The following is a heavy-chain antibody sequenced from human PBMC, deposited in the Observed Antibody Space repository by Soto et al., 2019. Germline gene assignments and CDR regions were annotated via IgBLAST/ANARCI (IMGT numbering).Heavy chain of an antibody. V-gene: IGHV5-51*01. J-gene: IGHJ4*02. CDR2: IYPGDSDA. D-gene: IGHD3-9*01. CDR1: GYSFTDYW. CDR3: ARQADYNILTGYFYYFDY. Sequence: GESLKISCKSSGYSFTDYWIGWVRQMPGKGLEWMGIIYPGDSDARYSPSFQGQVTISVDTSINTAFLRWNSLTASDTAMYYCARQADYNILTGYFYYFDYWGQGSLVTVSS.